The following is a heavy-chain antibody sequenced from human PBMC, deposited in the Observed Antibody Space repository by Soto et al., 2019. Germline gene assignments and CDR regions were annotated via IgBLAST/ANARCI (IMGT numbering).Heavy chain of an antibody. Sequence: QVQLVQSGAEVKKPGASVKVSCKAPGYIFPSCTISWVRQAPGQGLEWMGWISAYNGNIKDAQKFQGRFTMTTDTSTSTAYMELRNLTSDDTAMYYCAIANYGDNDYWGQGTLVTVSS. CDR2: ISAYNGNI. CDR1: GYIFPSCT. V-gene: IGHV1-18*01. J-gene: IGHJ4*02. CDR3: AIANYGDNDY. D-gene: IGHD4-17*01.